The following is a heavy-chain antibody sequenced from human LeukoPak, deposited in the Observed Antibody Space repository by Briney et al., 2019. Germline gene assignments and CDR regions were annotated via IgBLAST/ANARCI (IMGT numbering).Heavy chain of an antibody. V-gene: IGHV4-4*02. CDR3: AKSNGYGLIDI. D-gene: IGHD3-22*01. Sequence: SETLSLTWAVSGGSISSSNWWSWVRQPPGKGLEWIGEINHSGSTNYNPSLKSRVTISVDTSKNQFSLKLSSVTAADTAVYYCAKSNGYGLIDIWGQGTMVTVSS. CDR2: INHSGST. J-gene: IGHJ3*02. CDR1: GGSISSSNW.